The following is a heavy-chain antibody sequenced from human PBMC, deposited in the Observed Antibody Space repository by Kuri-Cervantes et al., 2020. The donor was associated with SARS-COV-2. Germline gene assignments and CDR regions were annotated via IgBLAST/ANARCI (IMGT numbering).Heavy chain of an antibody. CDR1: GFTFSSYS. V-gene: IGHV3-21*01. CDR3: ARGGRYSSGKYYYYGMDV. CDR2: ISSSSSYI. Sequence: GESLKISCAASGFTFSSYSMNWVRQAPGKGLEWVSSISSSSSYIYYADSVKGRFTISRDNAKSSLYLQMNSLRAEDTAVYYCARGGRYSSGKYYYYGMDVWGQGTTVTVSS. J-gene: IGHJ6*02. D-gene: IGHD6-19*01.